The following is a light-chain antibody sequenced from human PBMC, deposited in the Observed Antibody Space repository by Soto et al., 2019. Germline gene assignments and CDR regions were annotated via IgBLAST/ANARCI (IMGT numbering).Light chain of an antibody. CDR3: GTWDSSLSGYV. J-gene: IGLJ1*01. CDR2: END. V-gene: IGLV1-51*02. CDR1: TSNIGNNY. Sequence: QSVLTQPPSVSAAPGQKVIIPCSGSTSNIGNNYVSWFQQLPGTAPKLLIYENDKRPSGIPDRFSGSTSGTSATLGITGLQTGDEADYYCGTWDSSLSGYVVATGTKVTVL.